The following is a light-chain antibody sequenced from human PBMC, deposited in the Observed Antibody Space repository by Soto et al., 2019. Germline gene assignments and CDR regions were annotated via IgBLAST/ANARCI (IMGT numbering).Light chain of an antibody. J-gene: IGLJ3*02. V-gene: IGLV2-23*01. CDR2: EAS. CDR1: NSDVGSHNF. CDR3: CSLTNGATWV. Sequence: QSALTQPAYVSGSRGQSITISCTGTNSDVGSHNFVSWYQQYPGKAPKLLIYEASKRPSGLSNRFSGSKSGNTASLTISGLQAEDEADYYCCSLTNGATWVFGGGTKLTVL.